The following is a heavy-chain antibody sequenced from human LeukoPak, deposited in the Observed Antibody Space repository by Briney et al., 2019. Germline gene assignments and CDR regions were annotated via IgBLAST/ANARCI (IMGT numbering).Heavy chain of an antibody. CDR1: GFTFSSYA. V-gene: IGHV3-23*01. CDR2: ISGSGGST. J-gene: IGHJ4*02. Sequence: HPGGSLRLSCAASGFTFSSYAMSWVRQAPGKGLEWVSAISGSGGSTYYADSVKGRFTISRDNSKNTLYLQMNSLRAEDTAVYYCAKDGDSSGFSDYWGQGTLVTVSS. D-gene: IGHD3-22*01. CDR3: AKDGDSSGFSDY.